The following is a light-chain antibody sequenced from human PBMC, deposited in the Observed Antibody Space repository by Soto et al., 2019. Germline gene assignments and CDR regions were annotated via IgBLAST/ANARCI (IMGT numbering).Light chain of an antibody. J-gene: IGKJ5*01. V-gene: IGKV1-39*01. CDR3: QQSYSTPIT. Sequence: DLQMTQSPSSLSASVGDRVTVXXRASQSISNYLNWYQQKPGTAPKVXIHAASSLQSGVPSRFSGSGSGTDFTFTISSLQSEDFATYYCQQSYSTPITFGQGTRLEIK. CDR2: AAS. CDR1: QSISNY.